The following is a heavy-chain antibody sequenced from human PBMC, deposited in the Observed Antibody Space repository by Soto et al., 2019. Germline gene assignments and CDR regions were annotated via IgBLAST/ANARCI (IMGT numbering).Heavy chain of an antibody. CDR3: ARAGIAAAGTLDY. D-gene: IGHD6-13*01. Sequence: TGGSLRLSCAASGFTFSSYAMHWVRQAPGKGLEWVAVISYDGSNKYYADSVKGRFTISRDNSKNTLYLQMNSLRAEDTAVYYCARAGIAAAGTLDYWGQGTLVTVSS. CDR1: GFTFSSYA. J-gene: IGHJ4*02. CDR2: ISYDGSNK. V-gene: IGHV3-30-3*01.